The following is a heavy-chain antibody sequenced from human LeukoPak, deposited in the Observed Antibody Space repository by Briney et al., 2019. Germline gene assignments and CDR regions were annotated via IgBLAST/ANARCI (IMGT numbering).Heavy chain of an antibody. CDR2: ISGSGGST. CDR1: GFTFSSYA. CDR3: AKDPSIAVAGHFDY. D-gene: IGHD6-19*01. V-gene: IGHV3-23*01. Sequence: GGSLRLSCAAFGFTFSSYAMSWVRQAPGKGLEWVSAISGSGGSTYYADSVKGRFTISRDNSKNTLYLQMNSLRAEDTAVYYCAKDPSIAVAGHFDYWGQGTLVTVSS. J-gene: IGHJ4*02.